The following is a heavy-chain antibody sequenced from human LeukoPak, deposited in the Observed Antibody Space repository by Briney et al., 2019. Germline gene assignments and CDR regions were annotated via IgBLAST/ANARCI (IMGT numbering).Heavy chain of an antibody. J-gene: IGHJ4*02. CDR3: ARGRLNNQSKYRNPYYFDY. Sequence: PSETLSLTCTVSGGSISSYYWGWIRQPPGKGLEWIGEINHSGSTNYNPSLKSRVTISVDTSKNQFSLKLSSVTAADTAVYYCARGRLNNQSKYRNPYYFDYWGQGTLVTVSS. CDR2: INHSGST. D-gene: IGHD2/OR15-2a*01. CDR1: GGSISSYY. V-gene: IGHV4-34*01.